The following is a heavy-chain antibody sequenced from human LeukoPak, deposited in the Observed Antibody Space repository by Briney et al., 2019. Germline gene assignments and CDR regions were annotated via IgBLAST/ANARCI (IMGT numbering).Heavy chain of an antibody. V-gene: IGHV7-4-1*02. D-gene: IGHD7-27*01. J-gene: IGHJ6*03. CDR3: ARAVPGETDYYYYMDV. CDR2: INTNTGNP. Sequence: ASVKVSCKASGYTFTSYAMNWVRQAPGQGLEWMGWINTNTGNPTYAQGFTGRFVFSLDTSVSTAYLQISSLKAEDTAVYYCARAVPGETDYYYYMDVWGKGTTVTVSS. CDR1: GYTFTSYA.